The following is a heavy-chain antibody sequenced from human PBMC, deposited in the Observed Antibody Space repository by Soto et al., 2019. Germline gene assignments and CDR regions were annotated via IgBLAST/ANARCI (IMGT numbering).Heavy chain of an antibody. V-gene: IGHV3-30*03. CDR3: AGQLVDAFDI. D-gene: IGHD6-6*01. CDR1: GFTFSSYG. CDR2: ISYDGSNK. Sequence: GGSLRLSCAASGFTFSSYGMHWVRQAPGKGLEWVAVISYDGSNKYYADSVKGRFTISRDNSKNTLYLQMNSLRAEDTAVYYCAGQLVDAFDIWGQGTMVTVSS. J-gene: IGHJ3*02.